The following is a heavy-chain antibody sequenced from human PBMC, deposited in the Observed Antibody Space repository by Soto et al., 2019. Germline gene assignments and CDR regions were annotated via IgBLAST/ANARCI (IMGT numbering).Heavy chain of an antibody. CDR1: GFTFSIYA. Sequence: QVQLVESGGGVVQPGRSLRVSCAASGFTFSIYAMHWVRQAPGTGLEWVAVISYDGTKTYYADSVKGRFTISRDNSKKTVYLQMNSLRDEDTAVYYCAKDRGPRMQWLIDPFDYWGQGTLVTVSP. J-gene: IGHJ4*02. CDR2: ISYDGTKT. CDR3: AKDRGPRMQWLIDPFDY. V-gene: IGHV3-30*18. D-gene: IGHD6-19*01.